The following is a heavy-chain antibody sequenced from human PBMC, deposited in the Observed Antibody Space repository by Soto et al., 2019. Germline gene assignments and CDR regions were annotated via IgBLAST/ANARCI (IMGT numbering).Heavy chain of an antibody. CDR3: ARVARYCSGGSCYCPDY. J-gene: IGHJ4*02. CDR2: IIPIFGTA. Sequence: SVKVSCKASGGTFSSYAISWVRQAPGQGLEWMGGIIPIFGTANYAQKFQGRVTITADESTSTAYMELSSLRSEDTAVYYCARVARYCSGGSCYCPDYWGQGTLVTVSS. V-gene: IGHV1-69*13. CDR1: GGTFSSYA. D-gene: IGHD2-15*01.